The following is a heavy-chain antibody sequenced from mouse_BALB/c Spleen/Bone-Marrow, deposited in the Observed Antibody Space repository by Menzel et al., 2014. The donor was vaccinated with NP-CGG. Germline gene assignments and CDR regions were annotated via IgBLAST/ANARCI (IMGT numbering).Heavy chain of an antibody. CDR1: GYTFTSYW. CDR3: ARYPYYDYDGFAY. D-gene: IGHD2-4*01. J-gene: IGHJ3*01. Sequence: QVQLKQSGAELAIPGASVKMSCKASGYTFTSYWMHWVKQRPGQGLEWIGYINPSTGYTEYNQKFKDKATSTADKSSSTAYMQLSSLTSEDSAVYYCARYPYYDYDGFAYWGQGTLVTVSA. CDR2: INPSTGYT. V-gene: IGHV1-4*01.